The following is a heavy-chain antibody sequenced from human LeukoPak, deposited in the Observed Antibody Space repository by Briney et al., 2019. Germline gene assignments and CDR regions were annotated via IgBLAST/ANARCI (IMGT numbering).Heavy chain of an antibody. J-gene: IGHJ4*02. V-gene: IGHV3-7*01. Sequence: GGSLRLSCAASEFTFNTYWMSWVRQAPGKGLEWVANINQDGSEKYYVDSVKGRFTISRDNAKNSLYLQMNSLRAEDTAVYFCARCYASGSYGIDYWGQGTLVSVSS. D-gene: IGHD3-10*01. CDR1: EFTFNTYW. CDR2: INQDGSEK. CDR3: ARCYASGSYGIDY.